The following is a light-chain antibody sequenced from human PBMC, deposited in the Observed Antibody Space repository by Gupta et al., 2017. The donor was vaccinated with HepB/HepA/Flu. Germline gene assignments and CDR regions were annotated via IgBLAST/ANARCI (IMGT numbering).Light chain of an antibody. J-gene: IGKJ5*01. V-gene: IGKV3-11*01. CDR3: QQRSSWPIT. CDR1: QSVNTY. CDR2: DTS. Sequence: EIVLTQSPATLSLSPGERATLSCRASQSVNTYLAWYQQKPGQPPRVLIYDTSNRATGIPARFSGSGSGTDFTLTISNLEPEDFAVYYCQQRSSWPITVGQGTRLEIK.